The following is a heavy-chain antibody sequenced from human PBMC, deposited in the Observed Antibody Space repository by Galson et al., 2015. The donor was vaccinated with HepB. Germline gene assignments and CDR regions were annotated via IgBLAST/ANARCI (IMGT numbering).Heavy chain of an antibody. J-gene: IGHJ3*02. D-gene: IGHD3-16*01. V-gene: IGHV4-59*08. CDR3: ARHWASVWAANAFDI. Sequence: ETLSLTCTVSGGSISSYYWSWIRQPPGKGLEWIGYIYYSGSTNYNPSLKSRVTISVDTSKNQFSLKLSSVTAADTAVYYCARHWASVWAANAFDIWGQGTMVTVSS. CDR1: GGSISSYY. CDR2: IYYSGST.